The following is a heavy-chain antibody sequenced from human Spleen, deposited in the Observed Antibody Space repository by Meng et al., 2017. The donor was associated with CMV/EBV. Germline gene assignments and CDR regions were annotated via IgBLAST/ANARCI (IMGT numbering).Heavy chain of an antibody. D-gene: IGHD2-2*01. V-gene: IGHV3-9*01. CDR1: GFTFDDYA. J-gene: IGHJ6*02. CDR3: ASNKLLGYCSSTSCPSSGNYYYYYGMDV. Sequence: GGSLRLSCAASGFTFDDYAMHWVRQGPGKGLEWVSGISWNSGSIGYADSMKGRFTISRDNAKNSLYLQMNSLRAEDTAVYYCASNKLLGYCSSTSCPSSGNYYYYYGMDVWGQGTTVTVSS. CDR2: ISWNSGSI.